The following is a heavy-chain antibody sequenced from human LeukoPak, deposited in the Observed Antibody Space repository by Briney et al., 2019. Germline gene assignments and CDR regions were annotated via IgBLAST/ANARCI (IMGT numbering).Heavy chain of an antibody. CDR1: GYTFTTYD. V-gene: IGHV1-18*01. D-gene: IGHD2-2*01. CDR3: AADLYCSSTSCPNFDY. CDR2: ISAYNGNT. Sequence: ASVKVSCKASGYTFTTYDINWVRQAPGQGLEWMGWISAYNGNTKYAQRLQGRVTMTTDTSTTTAYVELRSLRSEDTAVYYCAADLYCSSTSCPNFDYWGQGTLVTVSS. J-gene: IGHJ4*02.